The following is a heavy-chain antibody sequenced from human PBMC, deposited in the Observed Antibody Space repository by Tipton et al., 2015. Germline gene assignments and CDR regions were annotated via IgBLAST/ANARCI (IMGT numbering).Heavy chain of an antibody. J-gene: IGHJ2*01. CDR1: GFTFGTHG. Sequence: SLRLSCTASGFTFGTHGMNWVRQAPGGGLEWISYISSSGSIIHYADSVRGRFTISRDRASLYLQMNSLTDEDTAVYYCARYGTPSSNYWFFDLWGRGTLVTVSS. CDR3: ARYGTPSSNYWFFDL. V-gene: IGHV3-48*02. CDR2: ISSSGSII. D-gene: IGHD1-26*01.